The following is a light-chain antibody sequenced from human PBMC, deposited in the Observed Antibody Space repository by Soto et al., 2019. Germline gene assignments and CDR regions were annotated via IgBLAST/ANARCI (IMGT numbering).Light chain of an antibody. V-gene: IGLV2-14*03. Sequence: QSSLTQPASVSGSPGQSITISCTGTRNDVGGYNYVSWFQQHPGKAPKFMIYDVSHRSSGVSHRFSGSKSGNTASLTISGLQVEDEADYYCCSLTSTTSFVFGTGTKVTVL. J-gene: IGLJ1*01. CDR3: CSLTSTTSFV. CDR2: DVS. CDR1: RNDVGGYNY.